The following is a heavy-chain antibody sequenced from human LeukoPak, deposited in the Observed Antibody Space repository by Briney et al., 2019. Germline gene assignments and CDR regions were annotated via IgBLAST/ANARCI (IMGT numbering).Heavy chain of an antibody. CDR3: VRGRYSSGYYFRYFDP. D-gene: IGHD6-19*01. CDR1: GGSISSSSYY. V-gene: IGHV4-39*01. Sequence: PSETLSLTCTVSGGSISSSSYYWGWIRQPPGKGLEWIGSIYYSGSTYYNPSLKSRVTISVDTSKNQFSLKLTSVTAADTAVYYCVRGRYSSGYYFRYFDPWGQGTLVTVSS. CDR2: IYYSGST. J-gene: IGHJ5*02.